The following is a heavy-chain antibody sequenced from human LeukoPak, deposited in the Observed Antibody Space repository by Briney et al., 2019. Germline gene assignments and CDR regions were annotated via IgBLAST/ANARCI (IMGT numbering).Heavy chain of an antibody. Sequence: PSQTLSLTCTVSGGSISSGDYCWSWIRQPPGKGLEWIGYIYYSGSTYYNPSLKSRVTISVDTSKNQFSPKLSSVTAADTAVYYCARAYYDSSPLFDYWGQGTLVTVSS. J-gene: IGHJ4*02. CDR2: IYYSGST. V-gene: IGHV4-30-4*01. CDR1: GGSISSGDYC. D-gene: IGHD3-22*01. CDR3: ARAYYDSSPLFDY.